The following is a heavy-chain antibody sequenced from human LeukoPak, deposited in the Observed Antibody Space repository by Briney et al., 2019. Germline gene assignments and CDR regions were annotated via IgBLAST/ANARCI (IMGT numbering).Heavy chain of an antibody. CDR3: AKVVIVVVAPFDY. Sequence: KAGGSLRLSCAASGFTFSSYNMNWVRQAPGKGLEWVSSISFSSSYIYYADSVTGRFTISRDNAKNSLFLQMSSLRAEDTAVYYCAKVVIVVVAPFDYWGQGTLVTVSS. J-gene: IGHJ4*02. D-gene: IGHD3-22*01. V-gene: IGHV3-21*04. CDR2: ISFSSSYI. CDR1: GFTFSSYN.